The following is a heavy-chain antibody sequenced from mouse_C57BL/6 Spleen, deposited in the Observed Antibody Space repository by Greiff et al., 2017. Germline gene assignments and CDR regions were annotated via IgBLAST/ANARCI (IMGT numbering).Heavy chain of an antibody. D-gene: IGHD2-4*01. Sequence: EVKVVESGGDLVKPGGSLKLSCAASGFTFSSYGMSWVRQTPDKRLEWVATISSGGSYTYYPDSVKGRFTISRDNAKNTLYLQMSSLKSEETAMYYCARQGGLPFFDYWGQGTTLTVSS. J-gene: IGHJ2*01. CDR1: GFTFSSYG. CDR2: ISSGGSYT. V-gene: IGHV5-6*01. CDR3: ARQGGLPFFDY.